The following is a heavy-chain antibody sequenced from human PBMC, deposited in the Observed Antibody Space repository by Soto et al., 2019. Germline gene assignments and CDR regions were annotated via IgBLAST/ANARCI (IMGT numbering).Heavy chain of an antibody. CDR3: ARLGSSWYHLIY. J-gene: IGHJ4*02. CDR1: GYTFTNFG. D-gene: IGHD6-13*01. V-gene: IGHV1-18*01. Sequence: ASVKVSCKASGYTFTNFGISWVRQAPGQGLEWMGWISAYNGNTNYAQKLQGRVTMTTDTSTSTAYMELRSLRSDDTAVYYCARLGSSWYHLIYWGQGTLVTVSS. CDR2: ISAYNGNT.